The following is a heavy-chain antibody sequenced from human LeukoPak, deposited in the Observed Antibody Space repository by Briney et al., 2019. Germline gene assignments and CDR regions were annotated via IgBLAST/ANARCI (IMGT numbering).Heavy chain of an antibody. CDR3: ARLLWWTLDY. D-gene: IGHD3-10*01. CDR1: GGSFSGYY. CDR2: INHSGST. J-gene: IGHJ4*02. Sequence: PSETLSLTCAVYGGSFSGYYWSWIRQPPGKGLEWIGEINHSGSTNYNPSLKSRVTISVDTSKNQFSLKLSSVTAADTAVYYCARLLWWTLDYWGQGTLVTVSS. V-gene: IGHV4-34*01.